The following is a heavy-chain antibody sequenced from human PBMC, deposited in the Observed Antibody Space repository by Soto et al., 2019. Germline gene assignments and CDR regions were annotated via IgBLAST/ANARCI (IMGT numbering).Heavy chain of an antibody. J-gene: IGHJ4*02. V-gene: IGHV3-30-3*01. D-gene: IGHD1-1*01. CDR2: ISYDGSNK. CDR1: GFTFSSYA. Sequence: QVQLVASGGGVVQPGRSLRLSCAASGFTFSSYAMHWVRQAPGKGLEWVAVISYDGSNKYYADSVKGRFTISRDNSKNTLYLQMNSLRAEDTAVYYCARNGLERVMFDYWGQGTLVTVSS. CDR3: ARNGLERVMFDY.